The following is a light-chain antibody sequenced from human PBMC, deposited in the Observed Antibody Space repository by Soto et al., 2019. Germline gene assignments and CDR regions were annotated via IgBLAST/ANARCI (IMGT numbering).Light chain of an antibody. CDR2: GAS. V-gene: IGKV3-15*01. J-gene: IGKJ3*01. CDR1: QSLSSS. CDR3: QQYNDWPSHIT. Sequence: ETVMTQSPATLSVSPGERATLSCRARQSLSSSLAWYKQKPGQSPRLLIYGASTRATGIPARFSGSGSGTEFTLTISSLQSEAFSVYYCQQYNDWPSHITFGHGTKVD.